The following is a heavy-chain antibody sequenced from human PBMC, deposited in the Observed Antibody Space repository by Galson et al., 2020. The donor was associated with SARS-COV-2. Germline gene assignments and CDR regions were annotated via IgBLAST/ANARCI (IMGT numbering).Heavy chain of an antibody. CDR3: ARGPTGGTMFGVVIIKGAFDI. CDR1: GGSISSSNW. J-gene: IGHJ3*02. Sequence: SETLSLTCAVSGGSISSSNWWSWVRQPPGKGLEWIGEIYHSGSTNYNPSLKSRVTISVDKSKNQFSLKLSSVTAADTAVYYCARGPTGGTMFGVVIIKGAFDIWGQGTMVTVSS. CDR2: IYHSGST. V-gene: IGHV4-4*02. D-gene: IGHD3-3*01.